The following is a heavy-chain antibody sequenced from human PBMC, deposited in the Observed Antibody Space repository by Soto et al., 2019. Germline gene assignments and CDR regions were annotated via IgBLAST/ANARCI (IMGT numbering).Heavy chain of an antibody. Sequence: EVQLVESGGGLVQPGRSLRLSCAASGFTFDDYAMHWVRQAPGKGLEWVSGISGSGRSTYYADSVKGQFTISRDNSKNTLYLQMNSLRAEDTAVYYCAKDWGELHAEYFQHWGQGTLVTVSS. D-gene: IGHD1-26*01. CDR1: GFTFDDYA. J-gene: IGHJ1*01. V-gene: IGHV3-23*04. CDR3: AKDWGELHAEYFQH. CDR2: ISGSGRST.